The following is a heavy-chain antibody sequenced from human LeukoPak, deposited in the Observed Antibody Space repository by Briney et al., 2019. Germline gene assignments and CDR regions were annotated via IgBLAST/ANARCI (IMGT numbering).Heavy chain of an antibody. V-gene: IGHV3-21*04. CDR3: ARALTPASGWLGS. J-gene: IGHJ5*01. Sequence: GGSLRLSCAASGFTFSSYTMTWVRQAPGKGLEWVSCISSSSSYMYYGDTPKGRFTISRDNAKNSLYLQMDDLRAEDTAMYYCARALTPASGWLGSWGQGTLVTVSS. CDR1: GFTFSSYT. CDR2: ISSSSSYM. D-gene: IGHD6-19*01.